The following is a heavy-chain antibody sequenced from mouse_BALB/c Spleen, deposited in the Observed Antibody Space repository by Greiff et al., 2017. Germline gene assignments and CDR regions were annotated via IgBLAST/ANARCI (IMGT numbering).Heavy chain of an antibody. J-gene: IGHJ1*01. CDR3: ARQLEYFDV. Sequence: EVKLVESGGGLVKPGGSLKLSCAASGFTFSSYTMSWVRQTPEKRLEWVATISSCGGNTYYPDSVKGRFTISRDNAKNNLYLQMSSLRSEDTALYYCARQLEYFDVWGAGTTVTVSS. V-gene: IGHV5-9*03. CDR1: GFTFSSYT. CDR2: ISSCGGNT.